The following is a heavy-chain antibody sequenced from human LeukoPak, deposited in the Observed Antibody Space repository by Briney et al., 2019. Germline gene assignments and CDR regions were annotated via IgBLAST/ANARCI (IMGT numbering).Heavy chain of an antibody. J-gene: IGHJ3*02. CDR3: AREIEYSSSADAFDI. CDR1: GGSVSSHY. Sequence: SETLSLTCTVSGGSVSSHYWNWIRQPPGKGLEWIGYIYYSGSTNYNPSLKSRVTISVDTSKNQFSLKLSSVTAADTAVYYCAREIEYSSSADAFDIWGQGTMVTVSS. D-gene: IGHD6-6*01. V-gene: IGHV4-59*02. CDR2: IYYSGST.